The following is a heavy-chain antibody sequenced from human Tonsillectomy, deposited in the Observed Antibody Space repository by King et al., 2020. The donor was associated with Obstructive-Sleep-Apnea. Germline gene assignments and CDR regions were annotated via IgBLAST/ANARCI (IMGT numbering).Heavy chain of an antibody. CDR1: GFTVSNNY. V-gene: IGHV3-53*04. J-gene: IGHJ4*02. Sequence: VQLVESEGGLVQPGGSLRLSCAASGFTVSNNYMSWVRQAAGKGLEGVSLIDSGDSTYYTDPVKGRFTISRHNSKNTLYLQMNSLRAEYTAVYYCAVHCSSPSCRGYFEYWGQGALVTVSS. CDR3: AVHCSSPSCRGYFEY. D-gene: IGHD2-2*01. CDR2: IDSGDST.